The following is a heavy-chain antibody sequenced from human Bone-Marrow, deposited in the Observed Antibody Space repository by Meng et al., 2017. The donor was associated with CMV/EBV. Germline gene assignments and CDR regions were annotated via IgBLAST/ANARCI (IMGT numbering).Heavy chain of an antibody. D-gene: IGHD6-13*01. Sequence: GESLKISCAASGFPFNSFEMNWIRQTPGKGLEWVSYISSSSGVTHHADSVKGRFTISRDNAKNSLYLQMSSLRAEDTAVYYCARDIGISSWYLPSYYGMDVWGQGTTVTVSS. J-gene: IGHJ6*02. V-gene: IGHV3-11*06. CDR1: GFPFNSFE. CDR2: ISSSSGVT. CDR3: ARDIGISSWYLPSYYGMDV.